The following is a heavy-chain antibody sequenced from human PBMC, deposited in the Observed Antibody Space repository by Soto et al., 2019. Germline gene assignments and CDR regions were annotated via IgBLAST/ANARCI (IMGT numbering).Heavy chain of an antibody. V-gene: IGHV1-8*01. CDR3: ARGRAYYDFWSGYYRDYYGMDV. CDR1: GYTFTSYD. Sequence: GASVKVSCKASGYTFTSYDINWVREATGQGLEWMGWMNPNSGNTGYAQKFQGRVTMTRNTSISTAYMELSSLRSEDTAVYYCARGRAYYDFWSGYYRDYYGMDVWGQGTTVTVSS. CDR2: MNPNSGNT. J-gene: IGHJ6*02. D-gene: IGHD3-3*01.